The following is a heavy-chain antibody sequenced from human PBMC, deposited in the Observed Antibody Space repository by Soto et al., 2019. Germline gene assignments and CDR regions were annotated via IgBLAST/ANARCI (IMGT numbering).Heavy chain of an antibody. CDR2: IYTSGST. J-gene: IGHJ5*02. CDR1: GGSISSYY. D-gene: IGHD1-26*01. Sequence: QVQLQESGPGLVKPSETLSLTCTVSGGSISSYYWSWIRQPAGKGLEWIGRIYTSGSTNYNPSLKSRVTMSGDTSKNQFSLKLSAVTAADTAVYYCARDLPTRTVYSGSYSLFNWFDPWGQGTLVTVSS. CDR3: ARDLPTRTVYSGSYSLFNWFDP. V-gene: IGHV4-4*07.